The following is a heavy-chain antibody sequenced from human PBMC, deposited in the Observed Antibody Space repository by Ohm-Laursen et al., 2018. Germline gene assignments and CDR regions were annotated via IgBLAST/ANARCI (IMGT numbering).Heavy chain of an antibody. J-gene: IGHJ4*02. Sequence: SETLSLTCTVSGGSISGYYWSWIRQPAGKGLEWIGRIFTSGSTNYSPSLKGRVTVSVVTSNNQFSLSLSSVTAADTAVYYCARESIGARIFDYWGQGILVTVSS. CDR3: ARESIGARIFDY. CDR2: IFTSGST. V-gene: IGHV4-4*07. CDR1: GGSISGYY. D-gene: IGHD6-6*01.